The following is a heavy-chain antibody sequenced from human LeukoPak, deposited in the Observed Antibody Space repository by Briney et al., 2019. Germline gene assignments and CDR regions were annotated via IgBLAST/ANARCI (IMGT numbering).Heavy chain of an antibody. Sequence: PGRSLRLSCAASGFTFSSYAMHWVGQAPGKGLEGVAVISYDGSNKYYADSVKGRLTISRENSKNTLYLQMNSQRAEDTAVYYCASEGLRFGEDYYYYYGMDVWGQGTTVTVSS. CDR2: ISYDGSNK. CDR3: ASEGLRFGEDYYYYYGMDV. D-gene: IGHD3-10*01. CDR1: GFTFSSYA. J-gene: IGHJ6*02. V-gene: IGHV3-30-3*01.